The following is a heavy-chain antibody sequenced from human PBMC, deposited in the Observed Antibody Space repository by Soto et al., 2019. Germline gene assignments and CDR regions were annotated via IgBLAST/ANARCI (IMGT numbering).Heavy chain of an antibody. D-gene: IGHD1-1*01. V-gene: IGHV3-33*01. CDR1: GFTFSSYG. J-gene: IGHJ6*02. CDR2: IWYDGSNK. CDR3: ARGRNGDYYYYGMDV. Sequence: GGSLRLSCAASGFTFSSYGMHWVRQAPGKGLEWVAVIWYDGSNKYYADSVKGRFTISRDNSKNTLYLQMNSLRAEDTAVYYCARGRNGDYYYYGMDVWGQGTTVTVSS.